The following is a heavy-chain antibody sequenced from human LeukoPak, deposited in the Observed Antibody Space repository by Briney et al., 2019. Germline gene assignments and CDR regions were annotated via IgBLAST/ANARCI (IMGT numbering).Heavy chain of an antibody. J-gene: IGHJ4*02. D-gene: IGHD3-10*01. V-gene: IGHV3-23*01. CDR1: GFTFSSYA. Sequence: GGSLRLSCAASGFTFSSYAMSWVRQAPGKGQEWVSAISGSGGSTYYADSVKGRFTISRDNSKNTLYLQMNSLRAEDTAVYYCASKGLLLWFGELLFPYWGQGTLVTVSS. CDR3: ASKGLLLWFGELLFPY. CDR2: ISGSGGST.